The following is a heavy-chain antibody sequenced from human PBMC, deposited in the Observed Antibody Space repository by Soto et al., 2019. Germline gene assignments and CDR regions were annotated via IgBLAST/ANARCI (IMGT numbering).Heavy chain of an antibody. J-gene: IGHJ5*02. Sequence: ASVKVSCQTSCYTFNTYGINWVRQAPGQGLELMGWISAYDGKTTYAEKFQGRVTLTTDTSTSTAYMELRSLRSDDTAIYYCARDPHEFWTSYWFDPWGQGTPVTVSS. D-gene: IGHD3-3*01. CDR3: ARDPHEFWTSYWFDP. V-gene: IGHV1-18*01. CDR2: ISAYDGKT. CDR1: CYTFNTYG.